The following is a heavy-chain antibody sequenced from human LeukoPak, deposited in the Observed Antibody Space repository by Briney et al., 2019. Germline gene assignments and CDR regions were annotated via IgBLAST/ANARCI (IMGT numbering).Heavy chain of an antibody. J-gene: IGHJ4*02. CDR3: ARRRFVRGPDVVNPFDY. D-gene: IGHD2-8*01. Sequence: PSETLSPTCTVSGGSISSTFYYWGWIRQPPGKGLEWIGSINYSGSTYYNPSLKSRVTISVDTSKNQFSLKLSSVTAADTAVYYCARRRFVRGPDVVNPFDYWGQGTLVTVSS. CDR2: INYSGST. CDR1: GGSISSTFYY. V-gene: IGHV4-39*01.